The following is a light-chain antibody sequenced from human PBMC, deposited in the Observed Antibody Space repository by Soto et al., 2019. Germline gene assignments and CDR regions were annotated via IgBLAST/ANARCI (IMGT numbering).Light chain of an antibody. CDR3: QQSYSTPKT. CDR1: QRITNR. V-gene: IGKV1-39*01. J-gene: IGKJ1*01. Sequence: DIQMTQSPSSLSASIGDRVTITFLASQRITNRLNWYQHRPGKAPKLLIYDASSLESGVPSRFSGSGSGTDFTLTISSLQPEDFATYYCQQSYSTPKTFGQGTKVDIK. CDR2: DAS.